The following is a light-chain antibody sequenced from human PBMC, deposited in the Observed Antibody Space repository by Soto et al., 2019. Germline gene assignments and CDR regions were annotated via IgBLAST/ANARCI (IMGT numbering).Light chain of an antibody. CDR3: CPYAGSSPYV. Sequence: QSALTQPRSVSGSPGQSVTISCTGTSSDVGGYNYVSWYQQHPGKAPKLVIYDVSKRPSGVPDRFSGSKSGNTASLTISGLHADDDPYYYCCPYAGSSPYVFRGGTKLTLL. J-gene: IGLJ2*01. CDR1: SSDVGGYNY. CDR2: DVS. V-gene: IGLV2-11*01.